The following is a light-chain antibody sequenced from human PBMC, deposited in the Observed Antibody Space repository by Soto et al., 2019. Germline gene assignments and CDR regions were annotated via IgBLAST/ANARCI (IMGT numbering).Light chain of an antibody. J-gene: IGKJ2*03. CDR3: QQRSNWPPLYS. V-gene: IGKV3-11*01. CDR1: QRISTY. Sequence: EIVLTQSPVTLSLSPGERATLSCRASQRISTYLAWYQQKPGQAPRLLIYDASNRAAGVPSRFSGSGSGADFTLTISSLEPEDRAVYYCQQRSNWPPLYSFGPGTKVDIK. CDR2: DAS.